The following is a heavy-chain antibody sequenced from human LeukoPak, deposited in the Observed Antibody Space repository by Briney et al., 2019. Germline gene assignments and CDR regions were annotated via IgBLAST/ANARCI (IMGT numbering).Heavy chain of an antibody. CDR2: IEHSAGT. V-gene: IGHV4-34*01. J-gene: IGHJ6*02. Sequence: SETLSITCAVYGGSFSGYYWSWIRQPPGKGLEWVGEIEHSAGTNYNPSLKSRVTISVDTSKKQFSLRLSSVTAADTAVYFCARGFSYYGMDVWGQGTTVTVSS. CDR1: GGSFSGYY. CDR3: ARGFSYYGMDV.